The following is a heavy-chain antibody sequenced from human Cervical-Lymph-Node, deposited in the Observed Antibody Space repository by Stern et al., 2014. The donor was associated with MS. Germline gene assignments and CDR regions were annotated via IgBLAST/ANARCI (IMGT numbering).Heavy chain of an antibody. Sequence: EVQLVESGGGLVQPGGSLRLSCAASGFTFSSYFMSWVRQAPGKGLEWVANIKQDGSEKYYVDSVKGRFTISRDNAKQALYLQMNSLRVEDTAVYYCAREWGDENTPAIAWDYGLDVWGQGTTVSVSS. CDR1: GFTFSSYF. D-gene: IGHD2-21*02. CDR3: AREWGDENTPAIAWDYGLDV. J-gene: IGHJ6*02. V-gene: IGHV3-7*01. CDR2: IKQDGSEK.